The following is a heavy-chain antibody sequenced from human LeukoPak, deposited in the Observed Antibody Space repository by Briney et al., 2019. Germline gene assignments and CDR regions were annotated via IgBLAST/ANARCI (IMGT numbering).Heavy chain of an antibody. D-gene: IGHD4-17*01. Sequence: PSETLSLTCTVSGYSISSGYYWGWIRQPPGKGLEWIGSIYHSGGTYYNPSLKSRVTISVDTSENQFSLKLSSVTAADTAVYYCASTYDYGDGPQPLWGQGTLVTVSS. CDR1: GYSISSGYY. V-gene: IGHV4-38-2*02. J-gene: IGHJ4*02. CDR2: IYHSGGT. CDR3: ASTYDYGDGPQPL.